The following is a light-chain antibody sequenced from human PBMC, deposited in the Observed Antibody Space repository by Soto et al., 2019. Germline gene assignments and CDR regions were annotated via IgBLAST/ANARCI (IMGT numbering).Light chain of an antibody. Sequence: EIVLTQSAATLTLYPGERATLSCRASQSVSSYLAWYQQKPGQAPRLLIYDASNRATGIPARFSGSGSGTDFTLTISSLEPEDFAVYYCQQRSNWPPFTFGPGTKVDIK. V-gene: IGKV3-11*01. CDR1: QSVSSY. CDR3: QQRSNWPPFT. CDR2: DAS. J-gene: IGKJ3*01.